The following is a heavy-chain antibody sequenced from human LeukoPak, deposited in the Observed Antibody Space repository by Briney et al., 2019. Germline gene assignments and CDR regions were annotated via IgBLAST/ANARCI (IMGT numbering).Heavy chain of an antibody. D-gene: IGHD1-20*01. J-gene: IGHJ4*02. CDR3: ASLYNWNPTQDY. CDR1: GFTFSSYG. CDR2: IRYDGSNK. Sequence: PGGSLRLSCAASGFTFSSYGMHWVRQAPGKGLEWVAFIRYDGSNKYYADSVKGRFTISRDNAKNSLYLQMNSLRAEDTALYYCASLYNWNPTQDYWGQGTLVTVSS. V-gene: IGHV3-30*02.